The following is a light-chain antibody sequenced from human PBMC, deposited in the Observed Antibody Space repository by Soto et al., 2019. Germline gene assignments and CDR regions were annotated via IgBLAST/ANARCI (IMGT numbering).Light chain of an antibody. J-gene: IGKJ4*01. V-gene: IGKV1-9*01. CDR1: QGISSY. Sequence: DIQLTQSPSFLSASVGDRVTITCRASQGISSYLAWYQQKPGKAPKLLIYAASTLQSGVPSRFSGSGSGTEFTLTISSLQPEDLATYYCQQLNSYPLLTFGGGTKVEIK. CDR3: QQLNSYPLLT. CDR2: AAS.